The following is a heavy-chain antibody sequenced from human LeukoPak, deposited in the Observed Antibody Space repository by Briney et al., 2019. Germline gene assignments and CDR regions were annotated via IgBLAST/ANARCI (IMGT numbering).Heavy chain of an antibody. CDR2: FYHRGNI. J-gene: IGHJ4*02. CDR1: GGSIRSGNW. V-gene: IGHV4-4*02. CDR3: ARNGGYYLDH. Sequence: SETLPLTCAVSGGSIRSGNWCSWVRQAPGKGLEWIGEFYHRGNINYNPSLKSRVTISVDKSKNQFSLRLTSVTAADTAVYYCARNGGYYLDHWGQGILVTVSS. D-gene: IGHD3-16*01.